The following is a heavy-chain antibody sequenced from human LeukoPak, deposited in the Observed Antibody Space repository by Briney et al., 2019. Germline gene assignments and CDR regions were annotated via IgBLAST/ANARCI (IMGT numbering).Heavy chain of an antibody. D-gene: IGHD2-2*01. CDR3: ARDESIVVVPADDKGGDYYYYMDV. V-gene: IGHV1-18*01. CDR1: GYTFTSYG. CDR2: ISAYNGNT. Sequence: ASVKVSCKASGYTFTSYGISWVRQAPGQGLEWMGWISAYNGNTNYAQKLQGRVTMTTDTSTSTAYMELWSLRSDDTAVYYCARDESIVVVPADDKGGDYYYYMDVWGKGTTVTVSS. J-gene: IGHJ6*03.